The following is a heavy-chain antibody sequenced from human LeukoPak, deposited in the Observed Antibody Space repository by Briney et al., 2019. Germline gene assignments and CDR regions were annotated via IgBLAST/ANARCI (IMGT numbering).Heavy chain of an antibody. CDR1: GDGVSSNSAT. CDR2: TYYRSKWYN. Sequence: SPTLSLTCAISGDGVSSNSATWNWIRQSPSRGLEWLGRTYYRSKWYNDYAVSVKSRITINPDASKNQFSLQLNSVTPEDTALYYCARRIAAADRGFDYWGQGTLVTVSS. J-gene: IGHJ4*02. CDR3: ARRIAAADRGFDY. D-gene: IGHD6-13*01. V-gene: IGHV6-1*01.